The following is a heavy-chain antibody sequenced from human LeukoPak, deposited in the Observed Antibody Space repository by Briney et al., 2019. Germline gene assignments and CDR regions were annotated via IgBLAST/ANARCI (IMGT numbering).Heavy chain of an antibody. D-gene: IGHD3-3*01. Sequence: GGSLRLSCAASGFTFSSYSVNWVRQAPGKGLEWVSSISSSSSYIYYADSVKGRFTISRDNAKNSLYLQMNSLRAEDTAVYYCASLSSFGAFDIWGQGTMVTVSS. CDR2: ISSSSSYI. CDR3: ASLSSFGAFDI. J-gene: IGHJ3*02. CDR1: GFTFSSYS. V-gene: IGHV3-21*01.